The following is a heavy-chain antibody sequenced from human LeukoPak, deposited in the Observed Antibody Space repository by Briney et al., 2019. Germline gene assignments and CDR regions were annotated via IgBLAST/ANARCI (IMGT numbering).Heavy chain of an antibody. D-gene: IGHD6-19*01. V-gene: IGHV3-9*01. Sequence: GGSLRLSCAASGFIFDDYGMHWVRQAPGKGLEWVSGISWNSVSIGYADSVKGRFTISRDNAKNSLYLQMNSLRAEDTALYYCAKDMGSSGCCDAFDVWGQGTMVTVSS. CDR2: ISWNSVSI. CDR1: GFIFDDYG. CDR3: AKDMGSSGCCDAFDV. J-gene: IGHJ3*01.